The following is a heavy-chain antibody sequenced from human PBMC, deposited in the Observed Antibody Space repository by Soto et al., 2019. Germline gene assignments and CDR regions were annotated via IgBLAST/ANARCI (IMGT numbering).Heavy chain of an antibody. J-gene: IGHJ6*02. CDR2: ISGSGGST. CDR3: AKEHSRVGFFEWLSPLSYYHYCMDV. Sequence: GGSLRLSCAASGFTFSSYAMSWVRQAPGKGLEWVSAISGSGGSTYYADSVKGRFTISRDNSKNTLYLQMNSLRAEDTAVYYCAKEHSRVGFFEWLSPLSYYHYCMDVWGRGSTVTVSS. D-gene: IGHD3-3*01. V-gene: IGHV3-23*01. CDR1: GFTFSSYA.